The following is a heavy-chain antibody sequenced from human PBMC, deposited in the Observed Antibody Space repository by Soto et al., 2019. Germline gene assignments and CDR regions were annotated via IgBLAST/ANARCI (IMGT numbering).Heavy chain of an antibody. D-gene: IGHD3-16*01. Sequence: VQLVQSGEEVKKPGASVKVSCKASVYIFVNYVIAWVRQTTRQGLEWMGWISPYTGNTHSASKVQGRLTMTTDTSTSTAYMDLGSLTSDDTAVYYCVMVDNYVTPTPQDVWGQGTTVTVSS. V-gene: IGHV1-18*01. CDR2: ISPYTGNT. CDR1: VYIFVNYV. J-gene: IGHJ6*02. CDR3: VMVDNYVTPTPQDV.